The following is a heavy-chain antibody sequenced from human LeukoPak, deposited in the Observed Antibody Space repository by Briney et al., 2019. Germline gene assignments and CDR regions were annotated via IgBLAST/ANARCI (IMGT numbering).Heavy chain of an antibody. V-gene: IGHV3-30*02. Sequence: GGSLRLSCAASGFTFSSYGMHWVRQAPGKGLEWVAFIRYDGSNKYYADSVKGRFTISRDNSQNTLYLQMNSLRAEDTAVYYCARGERDYGDYFSYWGQGTLVTVSS. CDR2: IRYDGSNK. CDR3: ARGERDYGDYFSY. J-gene: IGHJ4*02. CDR1: GFTFSSYG. D-gene: IGHD4-17*01.